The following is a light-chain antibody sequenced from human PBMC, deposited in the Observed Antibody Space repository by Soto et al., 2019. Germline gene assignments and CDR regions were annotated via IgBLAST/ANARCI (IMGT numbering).Light chain of an antibody. J-gene: IGKJ5*01. CDR3: QQYNYYPIT. Sequence: DVQMTQSPSSLSASVGDRVTITCRASQAISTYLVWYQQKPGKAPKPLIYGASSLPSGVPSRFSGSGSGTDFTLIISSLQPEDSAIYYCQQYNYYPITFGQGTRLEIK. CDR2: GAS. CDR1: QAISTY. V-gene: IGKV1-16*01.